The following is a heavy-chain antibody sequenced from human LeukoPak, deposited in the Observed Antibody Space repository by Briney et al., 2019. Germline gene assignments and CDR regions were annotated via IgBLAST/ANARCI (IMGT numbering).Heavy chain of an antibody. CDR1: GFTFSSYA. V-gene: IGHV3-23*01. CDR2: ISGSGGST. Sequence: GGSLRLSCAASGFTFSSYAMSWVRQAPGKGLEWVSAISGSGGSTYYADSVKGRFTISRDNSKNTLYLQMNSLRAENTAVYYCAKDALLRHSGWYAYWGQETLVTVSS. J-gene: IGHJ4*02. D-gene: IGHD6-13*01. CDR3: AKDALLRHSGWYAY.